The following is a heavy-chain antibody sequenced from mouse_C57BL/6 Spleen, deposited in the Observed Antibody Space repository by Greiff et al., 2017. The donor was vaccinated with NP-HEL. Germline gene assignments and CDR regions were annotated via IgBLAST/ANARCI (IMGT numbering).Heavy chain of an antibody. CDR2: IYPSDSAT. J-gene: IGHJ1*03. V-gene: IGHV1-61*01. D-gene: IGHD2-2*01. Sequence: QVQLQQPGAELVRPGSSVKLSCKASGYTFTSYWMDWVKQRPGQGLEWIGNIYPSDSATHYNQKFKDKATLTVDKYSSTAYMQLSSLTSEDSAVYYCARRYGYDVHWDFDVWGTGTTVTVSS. CDR3: ARRYGYDVHWDFDV. CDR1: GYTFTSYW.